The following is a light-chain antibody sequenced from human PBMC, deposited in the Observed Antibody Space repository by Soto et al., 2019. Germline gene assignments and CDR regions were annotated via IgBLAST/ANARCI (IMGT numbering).Light chain of an antibody. J-gene: IGKJ2*01. V-gene: IGKV3-15*01. CDR3: QQYNNWPPYT. CDR1: QSVSSN. Sequence: EIVMTQSPATLSASVGERATLSCRASQSVSSNLAWYQQKPGQAPRLLIYGASTRATGIPARFSGSGSGTEFTLTISSLQSEDFAVYYCQQYNNWPPYTFGQGTKLEIK. CDR2: GAS.